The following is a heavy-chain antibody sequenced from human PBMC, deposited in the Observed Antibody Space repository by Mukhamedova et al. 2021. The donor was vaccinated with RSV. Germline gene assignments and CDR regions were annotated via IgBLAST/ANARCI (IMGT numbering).Heavy chain of an antibody. Sequence: PSLKSRVTISVDTSKNQFSLKLSSVTAADTAVYYCARTPCSGGSCYGYYWGQGTLVTVSS. V-gene: IGHV4-39*01. CDR3: ARTPCSGGSCYGYY. J-gene: IGHJ4*02. D-gene: IGHD2-15*01.